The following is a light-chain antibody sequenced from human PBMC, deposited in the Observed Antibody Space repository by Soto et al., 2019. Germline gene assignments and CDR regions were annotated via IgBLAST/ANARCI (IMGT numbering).Light chain of an antibody. CDR1: QSVSRY. V-gene: IGKV3-11*01. J-gene: IGKJ1*01. CDR2: DAS. CDR3: QQRSNWPLIT. Sequence: EIVLTQSPATLSLSPGERATLSCRASQSVSRYLAWYQQKPGQAPRLLIYDASNRATGIPARFSGSGSGTDFTLTISSLEPEDFAVYYCQQRSNWPLITFGQGTKVDIK.